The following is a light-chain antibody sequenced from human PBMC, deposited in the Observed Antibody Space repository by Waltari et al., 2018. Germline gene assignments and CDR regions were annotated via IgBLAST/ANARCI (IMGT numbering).Light chain of an antibody. CDR1: QSISTD. V-gene: IGKV1-39*01. CDR3: RESYNTPQVT. CDR2: AAA. Sequence: DIQMTQSPSALSVSVGDRVTIPCRGSQSISTDFIWYQQKPGKAPKSLIYAAASLQRAVPSRFSGSGSGTDFTLPIISLQPEDYATYYCRESYNTPQVTFGQGTNLEIK. J-gene: IGKJ2*01.